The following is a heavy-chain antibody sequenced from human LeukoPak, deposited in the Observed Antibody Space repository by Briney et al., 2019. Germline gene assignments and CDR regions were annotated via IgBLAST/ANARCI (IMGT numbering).Heavy chain of an antibody. V-gene: IGHV4-34*01. CDR1: GGSISSGGYS. Sequence: SETLSLTCAVSGGSISSGGYSWSWIRQPPGKGLEWIGEINHSGSTNYNPSLKSRVTISVDTSKNQFSLKLSSVTAADTAVYYCARILRNWFDPWGQGTLVTVSS. CDR3: ARILRNWFDP. CDR2: INHSGST. J-gene: IGHJ5*02.